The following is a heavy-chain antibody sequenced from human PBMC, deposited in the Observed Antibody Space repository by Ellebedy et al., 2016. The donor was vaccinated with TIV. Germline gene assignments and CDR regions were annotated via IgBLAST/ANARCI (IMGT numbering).Heavy chain of an antibody. D-gene: IGHD3-10*01. V-gene: IGHV4-30-4*01. CDR2: IYYSGTT. CDR3: ARSPFGFFDY. J-gene: IGHJ4*02. Sequence: MPSETLSLTCTVSGGSISSGDFYWSWVRQPPGKGLEWIGYIYYSGTTYYNPSLKSRVTISVDTSKNQFSLKLSSVTAADTAVYYCARSPFGFFDYWGQGALVTVSS. CDR1: GGSISSGDFY.